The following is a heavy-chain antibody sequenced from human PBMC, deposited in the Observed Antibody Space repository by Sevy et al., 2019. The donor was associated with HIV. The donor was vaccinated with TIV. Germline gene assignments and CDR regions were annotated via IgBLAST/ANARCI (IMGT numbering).Heavy chain of an antibody. Sequence: GESLKISCAASGFTFSSYSMNWVRQAPGKGLEWVSSISSSSSYIYYADSVKGRFTISRDNAKNSLYLQMNSLRAEDTAVYYCARGGEFGWFDPWGQGTLVTVSS. V-gene: IGHV3-21*01. CDR1: GFTFSSYS. CDR3: ARGGEFGWFDP. D-gene: IGHD2-21*01. CDR2: ISSSSSYI. J-gene: IGHJ5*02.